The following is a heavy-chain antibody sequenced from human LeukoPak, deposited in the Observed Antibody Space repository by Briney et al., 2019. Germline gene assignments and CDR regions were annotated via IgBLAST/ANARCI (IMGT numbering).Heavy chain of an antibody. D-gene: IGHD1-7*01. CDR1: EFTFSSYW. Sequence: GGSLRLSCTASEFTFSSYWMHWVRQPPGKGLVWVSRINGDGSSTSYADAVKGRFTISRDNAKNTLYLRMNSLRAEDTAVYYCARGGLTGTTIPYFDYWGQGTLVTVSP. CDR2: INGDGSST. CDR3: ARGGLTGTTIPYFDY. V-gene: IGHV3-74*01. J-gene: IGHJ4*02.